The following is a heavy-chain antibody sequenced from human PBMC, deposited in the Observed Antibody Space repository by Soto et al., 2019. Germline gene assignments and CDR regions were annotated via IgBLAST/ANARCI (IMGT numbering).Heavy chain of an antibody. Sequence: QVQLVESGGGVVQPGRSLRLSCAASGFTFSSYGMHWVRQAPGKGLEWVAVIWYDGSNKYYADSVKGRFTISRDNSKNTLYLQMNSLRAKDTAVYYCARDVSSSWYSIDYWGQGTLVTVSS. V-gene: IGHV3-33*01. CDR2: IWYDGSNK. D-gene: IGHD6-13*01. CDR1: GFTFSSYG. J-gene: IGHJ4*02. CDR3: ARDVSSSWYSIDY.